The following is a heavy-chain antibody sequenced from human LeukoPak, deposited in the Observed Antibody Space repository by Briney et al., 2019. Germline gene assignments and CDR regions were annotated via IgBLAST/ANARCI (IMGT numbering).Heavy chain of an antibody. CDR2: INHSGST. D-gene: IGHD3-16*02. J-gene: IGHJ4*02. CDR3: ARGSVVAYTY. CDR1: GGSFSGYY. Sequence: SETLSLTCAVYGGSFSGYYWSWIRQPPGKGLEWIGEINHSGSTNYNPSLKSRVTISVDTSKNQFSLKLSSVTAADTAVYYCARGSVVAYTYWSQGTLVTVSS. V-gene: IGHV4-34*01.